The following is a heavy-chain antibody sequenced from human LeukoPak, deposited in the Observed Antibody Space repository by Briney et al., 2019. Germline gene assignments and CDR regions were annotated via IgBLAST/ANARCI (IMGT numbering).Heavy chain of an antibody. CDR2: INSDGSST. Sequence: QTGGSLRLSCAASGFTFSSYWMHWVRQAPGKGLVWVSRINSDGSSTSYADSVKGRFTISRDNAKNTLYLQMNSLGAEDTAVYYCARGLRILYYFDYWGQGTLVTVSS. J-gene: IGHJ4*02. CDR3: ARGLRILYYFDY. D-gene: IGHD2-21*01. CDR1: GFTFSSYW. V-gene: IGHV3-74*01.